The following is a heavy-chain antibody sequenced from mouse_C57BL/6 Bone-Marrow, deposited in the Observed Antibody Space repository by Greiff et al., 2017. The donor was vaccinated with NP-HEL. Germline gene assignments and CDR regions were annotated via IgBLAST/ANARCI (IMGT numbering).Heavy chain of an antibody. CDR2: IHPNSGST. CDR3: ARYTLLEGYAMDY. D-gene: IGHD1-1*01. Sequence: QVQLQQPGAELVKPGASVKLSCKASGYTFTSYWMHWVKQRPGQGLEWIGMIHPNSGSTNYNEKFKSKATLTVDKSSSTAYIQLSSLTSEDSAVYYCARYTLLEGYAMDYWGQGTSVTVSS. CDR1: GYTFTSYW. J-gene: IGHJ4*01. V-gene: IGHV1-64*01.